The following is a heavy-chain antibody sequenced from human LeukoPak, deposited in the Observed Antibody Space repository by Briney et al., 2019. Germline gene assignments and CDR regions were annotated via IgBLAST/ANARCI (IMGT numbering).Heavy chain of an antibody. J-gene: IGHJ4*02. V-gene: IGHV3-15*07. D-gene: IGHD3-22*01. Sequence: PGGSLRLSCAASGFTFNNAWMNWVRQAPGKGLEWVGRIKSKTDGGTTDYAAPVKGRFTISRDDSKNTLYLQMNSLKTEDTAVYYCTTEGPTLSYDSRRYKVRFDYWGQGTLVTVSS. CDR1: GFTFNNAW. CDR3: TTEGPTLSYDSRRYKVRFDY. CDR2: IKSKTDGGTT.